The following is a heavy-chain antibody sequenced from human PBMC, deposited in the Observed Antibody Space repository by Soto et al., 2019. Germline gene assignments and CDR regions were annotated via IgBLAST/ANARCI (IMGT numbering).Heavy chain of an antibody. Sequence: SVKVSCKASGGTFSSYTISWVRQAPGQGLEWMGRIIPILGIANYAQKFQGRVTITADKSTSTAYMELSSLRSEDTAVYYCAGQLYDFWSGPVNDAFDIWGQGTMVNVAS. V-gene: IGHV1-69*02. J-gene: IGHJ3*02. CDR3: AGQLYDFWSGPVNDAFDI. D-gene: IGHD3-3*01. CDR1: GGTFSSYT. CDR2: IIPILGIA.